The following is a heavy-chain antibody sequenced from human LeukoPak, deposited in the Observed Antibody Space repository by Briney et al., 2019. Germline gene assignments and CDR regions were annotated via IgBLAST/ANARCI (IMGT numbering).Heavy chain of an antibody. J-gene: IGHJ6*02. CDR3: ARRQYYYDSSGCYYTYYYGMDV. CDR2: INHSGST. V-gene: IGHV4-34*01. D-gene: IGHD3-22*01. CDR1: GGSFSGYY. Sequence: SETLSLTCAVYGGSFSGYYWSWIRQPPGKGLEWIGEINHSGSTNYNPSLKSRVTISVDTSKNQFSLKLSSVTAADTAVYYCARRQYYYDSSGCYYTYYYGMDVWGQGTTVTVSS.